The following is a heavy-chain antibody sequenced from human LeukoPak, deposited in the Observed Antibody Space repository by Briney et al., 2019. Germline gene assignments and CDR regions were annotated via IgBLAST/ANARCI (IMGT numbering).Heavy chain of an antibody. CDR3: AKSSLGPQGAFDI. D-gene: IGHD2-2*01. Sequence: PGGSLRLSCAASGFTFNNYAMSWFRQTPGKGLEWVSAISGSGDSTYYADSVKGRFTISRDNSKNTLYLQMNSLRAEDTAVYYCAKSSLGPQGAFDIWGQGTMVTVSS. V-gene: IGHV3-23*01. J-gene: IGHJ3*02. CDR1: GFTFNNYA. CDR2: ISGSGDST.